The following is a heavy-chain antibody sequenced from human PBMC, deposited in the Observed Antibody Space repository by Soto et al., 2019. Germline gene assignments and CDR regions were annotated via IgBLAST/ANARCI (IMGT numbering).Heavy chain of an antibody. CDR1: GGSFSGYY. CDR3: ARVLRYYYGSGSHPDY. Sequence: PSETLSLTCAVYGGSFSGYYWTWIRQPPGTGLEWIGEINHSGSTNYNPSLKSRVTISVDTSKNQFSLKLTSVTAADTAVYYCARVLRYYYGSGSHPDYWGQGTLVTVSS. D-gene: IGHD3-10*01. V-gene: IGHV4-34*01. CDR2: INHSGST. J-gene: IGHJ4*02.